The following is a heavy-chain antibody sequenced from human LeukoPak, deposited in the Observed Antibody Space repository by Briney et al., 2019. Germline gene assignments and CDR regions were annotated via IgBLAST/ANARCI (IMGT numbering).Heavy chain of an antibody. D-gene: IGHD1-26*01. CDR1: GYTFTSYD. CDR3: AREAREAFMDV. V-gene: IGHV1-69*13. J-gene: IGHJ6*03. Sequence: SVKVSCKASGYTFTSYDINWVRQAPGQGLEWMGGIIPIFGTANYAQKFQGRVTITADESTSTAYMELSSLRSEDTAVYYCAREAREAFMDVWGKGTTVTVSS. CDR2: IIPIFGTA.